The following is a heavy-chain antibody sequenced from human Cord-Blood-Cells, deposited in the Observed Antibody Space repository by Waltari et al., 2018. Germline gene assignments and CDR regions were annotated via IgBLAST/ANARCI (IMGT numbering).Heavy chain of an antibody. J-gene: IGHJ3*02. CDR3: ARFKGAARPCAFDI. CDR2: IYHSGST. V-gene: IGHV4-4*02. D-gene: IGHD6-6*01. Sequence: QVQLQESGPGLVKPSGTLSPTCAVSGGPISSSNWWVWFRQPPGKGLEWIGEIYHSGSTNYNPSLKSRVTISVDKSKNQFSLKLSSVTAADTAVYYCARFKGAARPCAFDIWGQGTMVTVSS. CDR1: GGPISSSNW.